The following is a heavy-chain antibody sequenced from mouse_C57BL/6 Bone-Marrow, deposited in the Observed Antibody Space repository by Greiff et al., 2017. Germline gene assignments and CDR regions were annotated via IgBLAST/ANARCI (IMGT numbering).Heavy chain of an antibody. Sequence: DVTLQESGPGLVKPSQSLSLTCYVTGYSITSGYYWNWIRKFPGNKLEWMGFISYDGSNNYKPYLKNRISITRDTSKNQFFLKLNSVTTENTATYCCARNYDSSYDYFDYWGQGTTLTVSS. J-gene: IGHJ2*01. CDR1: GYSITSGYY. D-gene: IGHD1-1*01. CDR2: ISYDGSN. CDR3: ARNYDSSYDYFDY. V-gene: IGHV3-6*01.